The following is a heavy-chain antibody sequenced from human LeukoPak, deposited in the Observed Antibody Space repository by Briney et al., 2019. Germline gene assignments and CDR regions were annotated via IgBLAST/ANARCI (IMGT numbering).Heavy chain of an antibody. V-gene: IGHV1-46*01. CDR2: INPSGGST. J-gene: IGHJ6*02. CDR1: GYTFTSYY. Sequence: ASVKVSCKASGYTFTSYYMHWARQAPGQGLEWMGIINPSGGSTSYAQKFQGRVTMTRDTSTSTAYMELSSLRSEDTTVYYCARDAYSSGWSHYYYGMDVWGQGTTVTVSS. CDR3: ARDAYSSGWSHYYYGMDV. D-gene: IGHD6-19*01.